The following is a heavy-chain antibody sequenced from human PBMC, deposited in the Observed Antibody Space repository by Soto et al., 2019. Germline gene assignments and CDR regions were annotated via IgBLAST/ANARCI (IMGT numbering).Heavy chain of an antibody. CDR1: GFTFSSYG. CDR2: ISYDGSNK. D-gene: IGHD3-10*01. V-gene: IGHV3-30*18. CDR3: AKDLITMVRGVIINYYYGMDV. J-gene: IGHJ6*02. Sequence: QVQLVESGGGVVQPGRSLRLSCAASGFTFSSYGMHWVRQAPGKGLEWVAVISYDGSNKYYADSVKGRFTISRDNSKNTLYLQMNSLRAEDTAVYYCAKDLITMVRGVIINYYYGMDVWGQGTTVTVSS.